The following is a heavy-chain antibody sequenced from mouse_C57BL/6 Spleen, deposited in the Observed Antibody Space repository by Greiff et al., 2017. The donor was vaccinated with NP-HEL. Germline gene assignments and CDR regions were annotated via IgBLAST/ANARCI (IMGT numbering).Heavy chain of an antibody. CDR1: GYAFSSSW. J-gene: IGHJ1*03. CDR3: ARERDGSSCGFDV. Sequence: VQRVESGPELVKPGASVKISCKASGYAFSSSWRNWVKQRPGRGLEWIGRIYPGVGDTNYNGKFKGKATLTADKSSSTASMHLSSLTSEDSAVYCCARERDGSSCGFDVWGTGTTVTVSA. V-gene: IGHV1-82*01. D-gene: IGHD1-1*01. CDR2: IYPGVGDT.